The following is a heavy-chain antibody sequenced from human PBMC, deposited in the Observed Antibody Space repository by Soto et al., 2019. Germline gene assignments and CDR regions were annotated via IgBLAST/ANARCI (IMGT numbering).Heavy chain of an antibody. V-gene: IGHV4-61*01. CDR1: GGSVSSGSYC. Sequence: SETLSLTCTVSGGSVSSGSYCWSWIRQPPGKGLEWIGYIYYSGSTNYNPSLKSRVTISVDTSKNQFSLKLSSVTAADTAVYYCARDGISDYDFWGGYYYYGMDVWGQGTTVTVSS. CDR3: ARDGISDYDFWGGYYYYGMDV. J-gene: IGHJ6*02. D-gene: IGHD3-3*01. CDR2: IYYSGST.